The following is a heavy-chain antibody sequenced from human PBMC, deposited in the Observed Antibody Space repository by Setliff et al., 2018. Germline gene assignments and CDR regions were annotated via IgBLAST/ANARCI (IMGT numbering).Heavy chain of an antibody. Sequence: SETLSLTCTVPGGSISSISYYWGWIRQPPGKGLEWIGRIYYRGDTYYNASLKGRLTISVDTAQNQFSLRLTSVTAADTAVYYCARTGTYRYFDYWGQGALVTVSS. CDR2: IYYRGDT. CDR3: ARTGTYRYFDY. V-gene: IGHV4-39*01. J-gene: IGHJ4*02. CDR1: GGSISSISYY. D-gene: IGHD1-1*01.